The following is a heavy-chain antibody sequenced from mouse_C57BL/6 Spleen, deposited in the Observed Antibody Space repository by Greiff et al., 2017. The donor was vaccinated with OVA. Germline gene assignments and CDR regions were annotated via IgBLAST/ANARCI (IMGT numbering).Heavy chain of an antibody. CDR3: ASSTMVTTDGDYYAMDY. Sequence: QVQLQQPGAELVMPGASVKLSCKASGYTFTSYWMHWVKQRPGQGLEWIGEIDPSDSYTHYNQKFKGKSTLTVDKSSSTAYMQLSSLTSEDSAVYYCASSTMVTTDGDYYAMDYWGQGTSVTVSS. J-gene: IGHJ4*01. CDR1: GYTFTSYW. D-gene: IGHD2-2*01. V-gene: IGHV1-69*01. CDR2: IDPSDSYT.